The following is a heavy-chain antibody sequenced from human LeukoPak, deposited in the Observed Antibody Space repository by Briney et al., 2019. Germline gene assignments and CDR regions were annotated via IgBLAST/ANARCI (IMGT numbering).Heavy chain of an antibody. CDR3: ARGAYSSGWAYFDH. J-gene: IGHJ4*02. Sequence: LSLTCTVSGDSISSNNYYWGWIRQPPGKGLEWVSYISFSVNTKYYGDSVKGRFTISRDNAKNSLYLHMDSLRAEDTAVYYCARGAYSSGWAYFDHWGQGTLVTVSS. D-gene: IGHD6-19*01. CDR2: ISFSVNTK. CDR1: GDSISSNNYY. V-gene: IGHV3-11*04.